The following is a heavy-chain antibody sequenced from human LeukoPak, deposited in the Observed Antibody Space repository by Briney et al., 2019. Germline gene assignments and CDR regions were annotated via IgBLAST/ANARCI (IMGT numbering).Heavy chain of an antibody. J-gene: IGHJ6*02. CDR2: SRNKASSYTA. CDR3: GRMAINANNGMDV. D-gene: IGHD1/OR15-1a*01. CDR1: GFKFSDHY. Sequence: SGGSLRLSCAASGFKFSDHYIDWVRQAPGKGLEWVGRSRNKASSYTAEYAASVEGRFTISRDVSESSLYLQMNSLRTEDTAVYHCGRMAINANNGMDVWGQGTTVTVSS. V-gene: IGHV3-72*01.